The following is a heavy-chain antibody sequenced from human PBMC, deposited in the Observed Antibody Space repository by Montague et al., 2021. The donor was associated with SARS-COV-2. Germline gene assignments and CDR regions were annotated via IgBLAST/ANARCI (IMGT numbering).Heavy chain of an antibody. CDR3: ARLDSTTFGFGYYYYGMDV. Sequence: SECLSLICTVSGGSISSGSYYWGWIRQPPGKGLEWIGSIYYSGSTYYNPSLKSRVTISVDTSKNQFSLKLSSVTAADTAVYYCARLDSTTFGFGYYYYGMDVWGQGTTVTVSS. D-gene: IGHD2/OR15-2a*01. V-gene: IGHV4-39*01. J-gene: IGHJ6*02. CDR1: GGSISSGSYY. CDR2: IYYSGST.